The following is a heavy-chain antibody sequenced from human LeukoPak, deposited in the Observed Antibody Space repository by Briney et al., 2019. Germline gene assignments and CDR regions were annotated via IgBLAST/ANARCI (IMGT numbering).Heavy chain of an antibody. J-gene: IGHJ3*01. CDR3: ARDPAGGDALDL. D-gene: IGHD3-10*01. CDR1: GGSISTYY. V-gene: IGHV4-59*01. Sequence: SETLSLTCTVSGGSISTYYWSWIRQPPGKGLEWIGYLYYSGSTNYNPSLKSRVTISVDTSKNQFSLNLISVTAADTAVYYCARDPAGGDALDLWGQGTMVTASS. CDR2: LYYSGST.